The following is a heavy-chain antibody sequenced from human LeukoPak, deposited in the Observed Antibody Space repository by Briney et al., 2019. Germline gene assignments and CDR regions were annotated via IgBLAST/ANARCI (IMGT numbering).Heavy chain of an antibody. CDR1: GFTFSRYA. V-gene: IGHV3-23*01. CDR2: ISGSGGST. D-gene: IGHD5-24*01. J-gene: IGHJ3*02. Sequence: PGGSLRLSCAASGFTFSRYAMSWVRQAPGKGLEWVSAISGSGGSTDYADSVKGRFTISRDNAKNTLYLQMNSLRAEDTAVYYCAKRHPSWATSDAFDIWGQGTMVTVSS. CDR3: AKRHPSWATSDAFDI.